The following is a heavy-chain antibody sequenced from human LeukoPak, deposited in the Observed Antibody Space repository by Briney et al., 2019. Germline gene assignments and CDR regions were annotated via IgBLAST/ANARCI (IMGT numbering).Heavy chain of an antibody. CDR3: ARDHSIAVAGHYYYYGMDV. V-gene: IGHV3-33*01. D-gene: IGHD6-19*01. J-gene: IGHJ6*02. CDR2: IWYDGSNK. CDR1: GFTFSSYG. Sequence: GGSLRLSCAASGFTFSSYGMHWVRQAPGKGLEWVAAIWYDGSNKYHADSVKGRFTISRDNSKNTLYLQMNSLRAEDTAVYYCARDHSIAVAGHYYYYGMDVWGQGTTVTVSS.